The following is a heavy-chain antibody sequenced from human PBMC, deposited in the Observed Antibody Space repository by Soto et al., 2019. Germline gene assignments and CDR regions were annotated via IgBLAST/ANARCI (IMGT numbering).Heavy chain of an antibody. D-gene: IGHD4-17*01. CDR2: INHSGST. V-gene: IGHV4-34*01. CDR3: AREANDGDYYYYYYYMDV. Sequence: SETLSLTCAVYGGSFSGYYLSWIRQPPGKGLEWIGEINHSGSTNYNPSLKSRVTISVDTSKNQFSLKLSSVTAADTAVYYCAREANDGDYYYYYYYMDVWGKGTTVTVS. CDR1: GGSFSGYY. J-gene: IGHJ6*03.